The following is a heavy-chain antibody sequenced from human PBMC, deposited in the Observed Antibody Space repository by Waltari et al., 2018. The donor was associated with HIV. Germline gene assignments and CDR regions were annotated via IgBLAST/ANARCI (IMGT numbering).Heavy chain of an antibody. CDR2: INSDGSST. J-gene: IGHJ4*02. CDR1: GFTFSSYC. CDR3: ARAGRDGKLPPDY. V-gene: IGHV3-74*01. D-gene: IGHD1-7*01. Sequence: EVQLVESGGGLVQPGGSLRLSCAASGFTFSSYCTHWARQAPGKGLVWVSRINSDGSSTSYADSVKGRFTISRDNAKNTLYLQMNSLRAEDTAVYYCARAGRDGKLPPDYWGQGTLVTVSS.